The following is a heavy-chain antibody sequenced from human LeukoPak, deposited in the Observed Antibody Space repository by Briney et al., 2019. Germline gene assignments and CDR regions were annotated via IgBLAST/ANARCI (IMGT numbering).Heavy chain of an antibody. Sequence: GGSLRLSCAASGFTFSSYSMNWVRQAPGKGLEWVSSISSSSSYIYYADSVKGRFTISRDNAKNPLYLQMNSLRAEDMAVYYCARAGRRVGATRYWGQGTLVTVSS. V-gene: IGHV3-21*01. CDR1: GFTFSSYS. CDR2: ISSSSSYI. J-gene: IGHJ4*02. D-gene: IGHD1-26*01. CDR3: ARAGRRVGATRY.